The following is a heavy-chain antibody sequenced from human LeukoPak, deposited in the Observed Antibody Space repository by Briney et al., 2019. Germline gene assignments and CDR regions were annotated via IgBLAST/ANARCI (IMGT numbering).Heavy chain of an antibody. CDR1: AYTFTGYY. V-gene: IGHV1-2*02. CDR3: ARDLRGYCSSTSCYETNWFDP. D-gene: IGHD2-2*01. Sequence: ASVKVSCKASAYTFTGYYMHWVRQAPGQGLEWIGSINPNSGGTNYAQKFQGRVTMTRDTSISTAYMELSRLRSDDTAVYYCARDLRGYCSSTSCYETNWFDPWGQGTLVTVSS. J-gene: IGHJ5*02. CDR2: INPNSGGT.